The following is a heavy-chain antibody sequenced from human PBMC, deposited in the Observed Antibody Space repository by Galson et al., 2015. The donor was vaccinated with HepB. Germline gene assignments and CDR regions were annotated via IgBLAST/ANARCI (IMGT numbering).Heavy chain of an antibody. CDR1: GFTFSSYE. J-gene: IGHJ4*02. CDR2: ISSSGSTI. D-gene: IGHD3-22*01. Sequence: SLRLSCAASGFTFSSYEMNWVRQAPGKGLEWVSYISSSGSTIYYAESVKGRFTISRDNSKNTLYLQMNRLRVEDTAVYYCATGSLRHYYDSSGYEYWGQGTLVTVSS. V-gene: IGHV3-48*03. CDR3: ATGSLRHYYDSSGYEY.